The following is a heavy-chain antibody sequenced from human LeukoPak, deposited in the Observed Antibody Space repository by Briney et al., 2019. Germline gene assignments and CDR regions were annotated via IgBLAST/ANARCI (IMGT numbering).Heavy chain of an antibody. CDR2: IYYSGST. CDR1: GGSISSYY. J-gene: IGHJ4*02. Sequence: SETLSLTCTVSGGSISSYYWSWIRQPPGKGLEWIWYIYYSGSTNYNPSLKSRVTISVDTSKNQFSLKLSSVTAADTAVYYCARGYCSGGSCYPYYFDYWGQGTLVTVSS. CDR3: ARGYCSGGSCYPYYFDY. V-gene: IGHV4-59*08. D-gene: IGHD2-15*01.